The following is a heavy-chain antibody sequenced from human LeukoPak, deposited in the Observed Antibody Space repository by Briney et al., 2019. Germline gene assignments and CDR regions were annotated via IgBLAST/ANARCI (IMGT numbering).Heavy chain of an antibody. CDR1: GGTFSSYA. CDR3: ARARGYSYGYVWSDP. CDR2: IIPIFGTA. V-gene: IGHV1-69*13. Sequence: ASVKVSCTASGGTFSSYAISWVRQAPGQGLEWMGGIIPIFGTANYAQKFQGRVTITADESTSTACMELSSLRSEDTAVYYCARARGYSYGYVWSDPWGQGTLVTVSS. D-gene: IGHD5-18*01. J-gene: IGHJ5*02.